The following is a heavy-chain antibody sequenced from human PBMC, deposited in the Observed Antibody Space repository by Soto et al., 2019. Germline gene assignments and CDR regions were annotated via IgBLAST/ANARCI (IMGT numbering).Heavy chain of an antibody. V-gene: IGHV3-30*18. J-gene: IGHJ5*02. D-gene: IGHD3-10*01. CDR3: AKVRDSNYGSGSYMDWFDP. CDR1: GFTLRSYG. CDR2: ISYDGSNK. Sequence: PGGSLRLSWAASGFTLRSYGMHGVRQAPGKGLEWVAVISYDGSNKYYADSVKGRFTISRDNSKNTLYLQMNSLRAEDTAVYYCAKVRDSNYGSGSYMDWFDPWGQGTLVTVSS.